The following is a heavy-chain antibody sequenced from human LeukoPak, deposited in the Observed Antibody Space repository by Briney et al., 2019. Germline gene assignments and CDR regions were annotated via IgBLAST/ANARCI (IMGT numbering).Heavy chain of an antibody. J-gene: IGHJ3*02. Sequence: SETLSLTCTVSGGSISSYYWSWIRQPPGKGLEWIGYIYYSGSTSYNPSLKNRVTILVDTSKNQFSLKLSSVTAADTAVYYCARHERDASLDHALDIWGQGTMVTVSS. V-gene: IGHV4-59*08. CDR1: GGSISSYY. CDR2: IYYSGST. CDR3: ARHERDASLDHALDI. D-gene: IGHD5-24*01.